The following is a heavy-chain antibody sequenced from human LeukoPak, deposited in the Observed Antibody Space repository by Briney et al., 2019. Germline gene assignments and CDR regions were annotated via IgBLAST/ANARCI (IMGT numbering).Heavy chain of an antibody. V-gene: IGHV3-30*18. CDR1: GFTFSSYG. D-gene: IGHD1-14*01. J-gene: IGHJ4*02. Sequence: QPGRSLRPSCAASGFTFSSYGMHWVRQAPGKGLEWVAVISYDGSNKYYADSVKGRFTISRDNSKNTLYLQMNSLRAEDTAVYYCAKELTDNTPDYWGQGTLVTVSS. CDR2: ISYDGSNK. CDR3: AKELTDNTPDY.